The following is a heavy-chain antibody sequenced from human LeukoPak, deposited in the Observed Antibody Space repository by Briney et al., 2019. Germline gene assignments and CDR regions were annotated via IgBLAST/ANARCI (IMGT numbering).Heavy chain of an antibody. CDR2: ISYDGTNK. Sequence: PGGSLRLSCAASGFTFSSYTMNWVRQAPGKGLEWVAVISYDGTNKYYADSVEGRFTISRDNSKNTLYLQMNSLRAEDTAVYYCARDSYGMDVWGQGTTVTVSS. V-gene: IGHV3-30-3*01. CDR1: GFTFSSYT. CDR3: ARDSYGMDV. J-gene: IGHJ6*02.